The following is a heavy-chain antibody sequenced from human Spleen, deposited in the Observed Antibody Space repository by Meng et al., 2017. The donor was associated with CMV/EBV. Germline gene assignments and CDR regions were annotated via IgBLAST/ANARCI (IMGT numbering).Heavy chain of an antibody. V-gene: IGHV4-30-4*01. CDR1: DDAISSGEYC. CDR3: ARESWYGADFDY. CDR2: IIDSRST. D-gene: IGHD4-17*01. J-gene: IGHJ4*02. Sequence: TGADDAISSGEYCWSWIRQHPGKGREWSGHIIDSRSTYYNPSFQSRVAIAQDTSKNQFSLKVRSATAADTAVYYCARESWYGADFDYWGQGTLVTVSS.